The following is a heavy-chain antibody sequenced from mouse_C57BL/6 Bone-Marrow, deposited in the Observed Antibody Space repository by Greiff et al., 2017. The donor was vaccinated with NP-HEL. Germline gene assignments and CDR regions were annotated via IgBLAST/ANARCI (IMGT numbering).Heavy chain of an antibody. J-gene: IGHJ1*03. CDR3: ARDYIGVWYFDV. CDR2: IYPGDGDT. CDR1: GYAFSSSW. V-gene: IGHV1-82*01. Sequence: QVQLKESGPELVKPGASVKISCKASGYAFSSSWMNWVKQRPGRGLAWIGRIYPGDGDTNYNGKFKGKATLTADKSSSTAYMQLSSLTSEDSAVYFCARDYIGVWYFDVWGTGTTVTVSS. D-gene: IGHD2-4*01.